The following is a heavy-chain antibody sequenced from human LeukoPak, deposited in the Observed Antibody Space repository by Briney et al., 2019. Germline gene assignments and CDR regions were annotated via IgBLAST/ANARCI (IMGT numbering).Heavy chain of an antibody. CDR1: GFTFSSYA. Sequence: GGSLRLSCAASGFTFSSYAMSWVRQAPGKGLEWVSAISGSGGSTYYADSVKGRFTISRDNSKNTLYLQMNSQRAEDTAVYYCAKHIAAAGYFSDYWGQGTLVTVSS. CDR2: ISGSGGST. D-gene: IGHD6-13*01. J-gene: IGHJ4*02. CDR3: AKHIAAAGYFSDY. V-gene: IGHV3-23*01.